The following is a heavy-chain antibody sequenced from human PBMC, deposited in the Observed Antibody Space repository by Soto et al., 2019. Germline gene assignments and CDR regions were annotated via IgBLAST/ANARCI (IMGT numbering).Heavy chain of an antibody. D-gene: IGHD3-16*01. CDR3: ARDGDVNTGFGKDY. CDR2: IWHDGGNK. J-gene: IGHJ4*02. Sequence: QVQLVESGGGVVQPGRSLRLSCAASGFTFSSYGTHWVRQAPGKGLEWVAFIWHDGGNKFYAESVKGRFTISRDNSKNTLYLQMTSLSAEDTAMYYCARDGDVNTGFGKDYWGQGTLVTVSS. V-gene: IGHV3-33*01. CDR1: GFTFSSYG.